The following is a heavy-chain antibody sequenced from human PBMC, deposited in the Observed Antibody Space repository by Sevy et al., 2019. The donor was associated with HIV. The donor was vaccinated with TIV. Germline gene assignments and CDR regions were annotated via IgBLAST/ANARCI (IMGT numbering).Heavy chain of an antibody. V-gene: IGHV4-34*01. D-gene: IGHD3-16*01. CDR2: INHSGSA. CDR3: ARPGGDL. J-gene: IGHJ4*02. CDR1: GGSFSAYY. Sequence: SEILSLTCAVYGGSFSAYYWSWIRQAPGQGLEWIGDINHSGSANYNPSLKSRVTISVDTTKSQFSLKLSSVTAADTAVYYCARPGGDLWGRGTLVIVSS.